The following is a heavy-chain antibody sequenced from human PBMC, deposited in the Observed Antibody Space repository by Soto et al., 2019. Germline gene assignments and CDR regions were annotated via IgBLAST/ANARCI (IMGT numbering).Heavy chain of an antibody. D-gene: IGHD2-2*01. CDR2: IYYSGST. J-gene: IGHJ4*02. Sequence: SETLSLTCAVSGGSISSYYWSWIRQPPGKGLEWIGYIYYSGSTNYNPSLKSRVTISVDTSKNQFSLKLSSVTAADTAVYYCARLGYCSSTSCYVLILDYWGQGTLVTVSS. CDR3: ARLGYCSSTSCYVLILDY. CDR1: GGSISSYY. V-gene: IGHV4-59*01.